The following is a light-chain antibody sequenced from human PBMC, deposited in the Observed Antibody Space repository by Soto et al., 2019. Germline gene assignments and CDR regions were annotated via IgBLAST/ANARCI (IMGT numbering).Light chain of an antibody. Sequence: EIVMTQSPATLSVSPGERATLSCRASQSVGSNLAWYQQKPGQAPRLLIYGSSTRTTATPARFSGSGSGTEFALTISSLQSGDFAVYYCQHYNDWPPCAFGKGTKLEIK. CDR2: GSS. V-gene: IGKV3D-15*01. CDR3: QHYNDWPPCA. J-gene: IGKJ2*02. CDR1: QSVGSN.